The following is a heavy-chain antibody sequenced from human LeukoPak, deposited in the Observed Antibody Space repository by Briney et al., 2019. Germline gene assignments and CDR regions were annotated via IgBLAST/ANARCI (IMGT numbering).Heavy chain of an antibody. V-gene: IGHV1-46*01. CDR1: GYSFTSNY. CDR2: IYPGDGST. Sequence: ASVKVSCKASGYSFTSNYIHWVRQAPGQGLEWMGMIYPGDGSTSYAQKFQGRVTVTRDTSTSTVHMELSGLRSEDTAVYYCARDQEAFDYWGQGTLVTVSS. J-gene: IGHJ4*02. CDR3: ARDQEAFDY.